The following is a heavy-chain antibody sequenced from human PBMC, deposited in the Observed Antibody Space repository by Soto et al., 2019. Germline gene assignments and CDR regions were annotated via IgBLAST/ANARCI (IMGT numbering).Heavy chain of an antibody. CDR1: GDSINNRSYY. CDR3: ARQRTSVVTQAYFDS. Sequence: SETLSLTCTVTGDSINNRSYYCGWIRQPPGKGLEWIGSIYYSGSTYNNPSLKSRVSMSVDTSKNQFSLKLRSVTAADTALYYCARQRTSVVTQAYFDSWGQGSLVTVSS. D-gene: IGHD2-21*02. CDR2: IYYSGST. J-gene: IGHJ4*02. V-gene: IGHV4-39*01.